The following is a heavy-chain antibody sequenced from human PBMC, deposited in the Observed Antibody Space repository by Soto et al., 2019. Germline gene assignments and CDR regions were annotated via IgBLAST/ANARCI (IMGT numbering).Heavy chain of an antibody. CDR1: GGSISSYY. J-gene: IGHJ4*02. V-gene: IGHV4-59*01. CDR3: ARGVQHDY. Sequence: QVQLQESGPGLVKPSETLSLTCSVSGGSISSYYWSWIRQPPGKGLEWIGYIYYSGSTNYNSSLKSRVTISLDTSKDHFSLKLNSLTAADTAVYYCARGVQHDYWGQGILVTVSS. CDR2: IYYSGST.